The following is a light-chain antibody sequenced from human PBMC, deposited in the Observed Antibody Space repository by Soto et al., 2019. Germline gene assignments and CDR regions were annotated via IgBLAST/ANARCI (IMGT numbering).Light chain of an antibody. CDR1: QGISSW. CDR2: AAS. CDR3: QQANSFPIT. V-gene: IGKV1-12*01. J-gene: IGKJ5*01. Sequence: DIQMTHSPSFVSASVGDRVTITCRASQGISSWLAWYQKKPGKAPNLLIYAASSLQSGVPSRFSGSESGTDFTLTISSLQPEDCAIYFCQQANSFPITFGQGTRLEIK.